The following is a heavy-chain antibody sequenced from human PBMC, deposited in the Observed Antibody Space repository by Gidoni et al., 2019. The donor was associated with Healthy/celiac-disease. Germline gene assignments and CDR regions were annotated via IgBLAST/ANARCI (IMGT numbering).Heavy chain of an antibody. D-gene: IGHD5-18*01. CDR2: ISAYNGNT. CDR1: GYTFTSYG. CDR3: AREELGVDTAILFDY. Sequence: QVQLVQSGAEVKKPGASVKVSCKASGYTFTSYGISWVRQAPGQGLEWMGWISAYNGNTNYAQKLQVRVTMTTDTSTSTAYMELRSLRSDDTAVYYCAREELGVDTAILFDYWGQGTLVTVSS. J-gene: IGHJ4*02. V-gene: IGHV1-18*04.